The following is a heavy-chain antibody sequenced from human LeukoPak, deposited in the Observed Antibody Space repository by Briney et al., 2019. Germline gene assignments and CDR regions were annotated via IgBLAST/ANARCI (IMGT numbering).Heavy chain of an antibody. D-gene: IGHD3-10*01. Sequence: GASVKVSCKASGYTFTNYAMNWVRQAPGQGLEWMGGIIPIFGTANYAQKFQGRVTITTDESTSTAYMELSSLRSEDTAVYYCARDSGDWGQGTLVTVSS. CDR1: GYTFTNYA. CDR3: ARDSGD. CDR2: IIPIFGTA. V-gene: IGHV1-69*05. J-gene: IGHJ4*02.